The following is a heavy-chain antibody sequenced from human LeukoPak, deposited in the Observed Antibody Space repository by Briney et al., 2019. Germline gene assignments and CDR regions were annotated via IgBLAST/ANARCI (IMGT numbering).Heavy chain of an antibody. CDR3: ARDRVDGDGYSYFDY. CDR1: GFTFSSYG. CDR2: IWYDGSNK. D-gene: IGHD5-24*01. J-gene: IGHJ4*02. V-gene: IGHV3-33*01. Sequence: GRSLRLSCAASGFTFSSYGMHWVRQAPGKGLEWVAVIWYDGSNKYYADSVKGRSTISRDNSKNTLYLQMNSLRAEDTAVYYCARDRVDGDGYSYFDYWGQGTLVTVSS.